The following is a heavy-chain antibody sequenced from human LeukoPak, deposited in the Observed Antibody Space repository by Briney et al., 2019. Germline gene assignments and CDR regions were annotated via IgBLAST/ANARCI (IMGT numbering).Heavy chain of an antibody. D-gene: IGHD3-3*01. CDR2: INPNSGGT. J-gene: IGHJ3*02. V-gene: IGHV1-2*02. Sequence: ASVKVSCKASGYTFTSYDINWVRQATGQGLEWLGWINPNSGGTNYAQQFQGRVTMTRDTSISTAYMEPSRLRSDGPAVYYGARRYYDFWSGYSYDAFDIWGQGTMVTVSS. CDR1: GYTFTSYD. CDR3: ARRYYDFWSGYSYDAFDI.